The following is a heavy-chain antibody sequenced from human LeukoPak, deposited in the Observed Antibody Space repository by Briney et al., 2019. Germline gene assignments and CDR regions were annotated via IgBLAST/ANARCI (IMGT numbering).Heavy chain of an antibody. CDR1: GYSFTSYW. D-gene: IGHD6-19*01. V-gene: IGHV5-51*01. CDR2: IYPGDSDT. CDR3: ARRYRSDWSADF. Sequence: GESLKISRKGFGYSFTSYWIDWVRQMPGKGLEWMGIIYPGDSDTRYSPSFQGQVTISADKSISTAYLQWTSLKASDTAMYYCARRYRSDWSADFWGQGTLVTVSS. J-gene: IGHJ4*02.